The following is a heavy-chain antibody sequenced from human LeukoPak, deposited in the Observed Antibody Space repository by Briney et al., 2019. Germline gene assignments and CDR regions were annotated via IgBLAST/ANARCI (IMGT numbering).Heavy chain of an antibody. CDR1: GFTFSSYG. Sequence: PGGSLRLSCAASGFTFSSYGMHWVRQAPGKGLEWVAFIRHDGSNKYYADSVKGRFTISRDNSKNTLYLQMNSLRAEDTAVYYCAKLALRDGYSHYFDYWGQGTLVTVSS. CDR3: AKLALRDGYSHYFDY. V-gene: IGHV3-30*02. CDR2: IRHDGSNK. J-gene: IGHJ4*02. D-gene: IGHD5-24*01.